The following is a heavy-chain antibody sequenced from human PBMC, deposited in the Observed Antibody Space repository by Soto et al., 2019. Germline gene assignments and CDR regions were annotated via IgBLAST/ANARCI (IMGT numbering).Heavy chain of an antibody. Sequence: QVQLQESGPGLVKPSQTLSLTCTVSGGSISSGDYYWSWIRQPPGKGLEWIGYIYHSESAFYNPSLKSRITMSIDTATNRFSLRLASVSGADTAVYFCARALYYCGMDVWGPGTTVTVSS. J-gene: IGHJ6*02. CDR3: ARALYYCGMDV. CDR1: GGSISSGDYY. V-gene: IGHV4-30-4*01. CDR2: IYHSESA.